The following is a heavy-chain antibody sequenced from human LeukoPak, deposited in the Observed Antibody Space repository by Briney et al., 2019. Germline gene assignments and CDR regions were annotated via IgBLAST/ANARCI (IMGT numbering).Heavy chain of an antibody. CDR2: ISYDGSNK. D-gene: IGHD3-22*01. J-gene: IGHJ4*02. CDR3: AKDPTHYRVWDDYDRTVLSY. V-gene: IGHV3-30*18. CDR1: GFTFSSYA. Sequence: PGGSLRLSCAASGFTFSSYAMSWVRQAPGKGLEWVAVISYDGSNKYYADSVKGRITISRDNSKNTLYLQMNSLRAADTAVYYCAKDPTHYRVWDDYDRTVLSYWGQGTLVTVSS.